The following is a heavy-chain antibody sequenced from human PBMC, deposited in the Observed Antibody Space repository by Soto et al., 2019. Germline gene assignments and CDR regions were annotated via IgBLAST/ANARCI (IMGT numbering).Heavy chain of an antibody. J-gene: IGHJ5*02. Sequence: QVQLQESGPGLVKPSETLSLTCTVSGGSISSYYWSWIRQPPGKGLAWIGYIYYSGSTNYNPSLKSLVTLSVDTSKNPFSLKLSSVTAADTAVYYCARVVSYYDFWSGYYKSENWFDPWGQGTLVTVSS. CDR3: ARVVSYYDFWSGYYKSENWFDP. D-gene: IGHD3-3*01. CDR1: GGSISSYY. CDR2: IYYSGST. V-gene: IGHV4-59*01.